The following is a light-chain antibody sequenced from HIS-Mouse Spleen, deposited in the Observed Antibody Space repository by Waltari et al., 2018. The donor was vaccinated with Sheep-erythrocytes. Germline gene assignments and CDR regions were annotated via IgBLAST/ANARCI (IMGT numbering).Light chain of an antibody. J-gene: IGLJ2*01. Sequence: QSVLTQPPSASGTPGQRVTISCSGSSSNIGSNTVNWYQQLPGTAPKLLIYSNKHRPSGVPDRFSGSQSGTSASLAISGLQSEDEADYYCAAWDDSLNGVVFGGGTKLTVL. CDR3: AAWDDSLNGVV. CDR2: SNK. CDR1: SSNIGSNT. V-gene: IGLV1-44*01.